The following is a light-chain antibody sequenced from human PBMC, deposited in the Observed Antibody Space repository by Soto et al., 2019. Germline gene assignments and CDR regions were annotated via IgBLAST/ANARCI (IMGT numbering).Light chain of an antibody. V-gene: IGKV3-20*01. CDR3: QQYGNSPIT. J-gene: IGKJ5*01. CDR1: QTFSNSF. Sequence: EIVLTQSPGTLSLCRLERASVSCMASQTFSNSFLSWFQQIPGQAPRLLIYGASMRATGIPDRFSASGSGTDFTLTISRLEPEDFAVYYCQQYGNSPITFGQGTRLEIK. CDR2: GAS.